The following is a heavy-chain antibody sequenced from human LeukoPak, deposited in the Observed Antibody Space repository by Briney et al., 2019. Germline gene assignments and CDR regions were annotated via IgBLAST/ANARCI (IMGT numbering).Heavy chain of an antibody. Sequence: GGSLRLSCAASGFSFSNYAMSWVRQAPGKGLEWVSIISSSGTSIYYADSVKGRLTISRDNAKNSLYLQMNSLRDEDTAVYYCARGRLTCSGGSCYSWYFDLWGRGTLVTVSS. J-gene: IGHJ2*01. CDR2: ISSSGTSI. CDR1: GFSFSNYA. D-gene: IGHD2-15*01. CDR3: ARGRLTCSGGSCYSWYFDL. V-gene: IGHV3-48*02.